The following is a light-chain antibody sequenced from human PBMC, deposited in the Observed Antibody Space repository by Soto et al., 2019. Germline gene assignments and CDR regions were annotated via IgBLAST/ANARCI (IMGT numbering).Light chain of an antibody. J-gene: IGKJ4*01. CDR2: AAS. CDR1: QSISSY. CDR3: QRSLSTPLT. Sequence: DIQMTQSPSSLSASVGDRVTITCRASQSISSYLHWYQQKPGKAPKLLIYAASSLQSGVTSRFSGSGSGTDCTLTIISLQPEDFSTYFCQRSLSTPLTFGGGTKVEIK. V-gene: IGKV1-39*01.